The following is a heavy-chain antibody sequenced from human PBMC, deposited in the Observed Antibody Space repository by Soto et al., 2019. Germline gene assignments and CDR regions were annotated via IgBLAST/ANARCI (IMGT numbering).Heavy chain of an antibody. V-gene: IGHV6-1*01. D-gene: IGHD3-10*01. J-gene: IGHJ5*02. CDR1: GGGVSSNSAA. CDR2: TYYRSKWYN. Sequence: QTLSQTCIISGGGVSSNSAACNWFKQSKSRGLEWLGRTYYRSKWYNDYAVSVKSRITINPDTSKNQFSLQLNSVTPGDTAVNYCARERDYYGSGSYGWFDPWGQGTLVTVSS. CDR3: ARERDYYGSGSYGWFDP.